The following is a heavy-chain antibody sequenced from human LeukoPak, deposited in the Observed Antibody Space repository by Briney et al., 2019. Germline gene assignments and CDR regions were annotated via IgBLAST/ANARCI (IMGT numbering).Heavy chain of an antibody. J-gene: IGHJ6*04. CDR2: ISSSGGTI. CDR1: GFTFSSYE. D-gene: IGHD3-10*02. V-gene: IGHV3-48*03. Sequence: GGSLRLSCAASGFTFSSYEMNWVCQAPGKGLEWVSYISSSGGTIYYADSVKGRFTISRDNAKNSLYLQMNSLRAEDTAVCYCAELGITMIGGVWGKGTTVTISS. CDR3: AELGITMIGGV.